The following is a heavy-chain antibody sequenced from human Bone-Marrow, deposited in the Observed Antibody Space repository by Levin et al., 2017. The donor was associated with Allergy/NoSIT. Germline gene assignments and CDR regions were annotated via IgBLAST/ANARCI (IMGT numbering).Heavy chain of an antibody. CDR2: ISSSGSTI. D-gene: IGHD3-10*01. CDR1: GFTFSSYE. V-gene: IGHV3-48*03. J-gene: IGHJ4*02. Sequence: SCAASGFTFSSYEMNWVRQAPGKGLEWVSYISSSGSTIYYADSVKGRFTISRDNAKNSLYLQMNSLRAEDTAVYYCATPFDGSPLDYWGQGTLVTVSS. CDR3: ATPFDGSPLDY.